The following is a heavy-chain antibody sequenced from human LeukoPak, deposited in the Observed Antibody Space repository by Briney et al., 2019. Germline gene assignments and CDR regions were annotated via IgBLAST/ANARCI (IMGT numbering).Heavy chain of an antibody. J-gene: IGHJ6*02. CDR1: GGSISTSNW. D-gene: IGHD6-13*01. CDR2: IYHSGST. CDR3: ARASSSLGYGMDV. Sequence: PLRSLSLTCAVSGGSISTSNWWSWVRQPPGKGLEWIGEIYHSGSTNYNPSLKSRVTISVDTSKNQFSLKPSSVTAADTAVYYCARASSSLGYGMDVWGQGTTVTVSS. V-gene: IGHV4-4*03.